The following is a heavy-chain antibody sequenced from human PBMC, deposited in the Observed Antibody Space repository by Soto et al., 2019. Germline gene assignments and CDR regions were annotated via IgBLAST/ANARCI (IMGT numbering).Heavy chain of an antibody. J-gene: IGHJ6*02. D-gene: IGHD3-22*01. Sequence: GGSLRLSCTASGFTFGDYAMSWFRQAPGKGLEWVGFIRSKAYGGTTEYAASVKGRFTISRDDSKSIAYLQMNSLRTEDTAVYYCTIAYVSHYYDSSGYPLHYYYGMDVWGQGTTVTVSS. CDR2: IRSKAYGGTT. CDR3: TIAYVSHYYDSSGYPLHYYYGMDV. CDR1: GFTFGDYA. V-gene: IGHV3-49*03.